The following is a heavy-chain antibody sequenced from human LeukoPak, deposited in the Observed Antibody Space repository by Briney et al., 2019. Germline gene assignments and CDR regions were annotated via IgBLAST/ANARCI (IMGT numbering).Heavy chain of an antibody. J-gene: IGHJ6*02. V-gene: IGHV4-34*01. Sequence: SETLSLTCAVSGGSFSGYYWSWIRQPPGKGLEWIGEINHSGSTNYNPSLKSRVTISVDTSKNQFSLKLSSVTAADTAVYYCARGRFCMDVWGQGTTVTVSS. CDR3: ARGRFCMDV. D-gene: IGHD3-16*01. CDR1: GGSFSGYY. CDR2: INHSGST.